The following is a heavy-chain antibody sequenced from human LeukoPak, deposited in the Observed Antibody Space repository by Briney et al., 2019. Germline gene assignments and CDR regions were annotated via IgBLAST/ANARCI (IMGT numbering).Heavy chain of an antibody. CDR2: ISPIFGTA. Sequence: SVKVSCKASGGTFSSYAISWVRQAPGQGLEWMGGISPIFGTANYAQKFQGRVTITADESTSTAYMELSSLRSEDTAVYYCARTDTAMVRDYFDYWGQGTLVTVSS. CDR3: ARTDTAMVRDYFDY. V-gene: IGHV1-69*01. J-gene: IGHJ4*02. CDR1: GGTFSSYA. D-gene: IGHD5-18*01.